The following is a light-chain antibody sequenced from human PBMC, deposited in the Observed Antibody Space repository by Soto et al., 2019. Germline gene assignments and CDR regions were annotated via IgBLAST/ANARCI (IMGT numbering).Light chain of an antibody. Sequence: EIVLTQSPGTLSLSPGERATLSCRASQSVSRNYLAWYQQKPGQAARLLVYGASGRVTGIPDRFSGSGSGTDFTLTISRLEPEDFAVYYCQQYGSSALITFGQGTRLEI. CDR1: QSVSRNY. CDR2: GAS. J-gene: IGKJ5*01. CDR3: QQYGSSALIT. V-gene: IGKV3-20*01.